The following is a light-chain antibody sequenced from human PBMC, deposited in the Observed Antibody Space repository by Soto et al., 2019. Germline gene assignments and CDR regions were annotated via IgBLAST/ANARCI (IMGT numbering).Light chain of an antibody. CDR2: DAS. CDR3: QHYNSYSWT. V-gene: IGKV1-5*01. CDR1: QSISSW. Sequence: GDRVTITCRASQSISSWLAWYQQKPGKAPKFLIYDASNLESGVPSRFSGSGSGTEFTLTISSLQPADFATYYCQHYNSYSWTFGQGTKVDIK. J-gene: IGKJ1*01.